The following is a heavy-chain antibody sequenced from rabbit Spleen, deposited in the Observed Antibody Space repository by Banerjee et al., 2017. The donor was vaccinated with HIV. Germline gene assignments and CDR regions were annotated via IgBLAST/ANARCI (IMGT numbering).Heavy chain of an antibody. CDR2: INAITGKA. CDR1: GFSFSNKAV. Sequence: QSLEESGGGLVKPGGSLTLTCTASGFSFSNKAVMCWVRQAPGKGLEWIACINAITGKAVYASWAKGRFTFSKTSSTTVTLQMTSLTAADTATYFCATDLVGVGAWNLWGQGTLVTVS. CDR3: ATDLVGVGAWNL. D-gene: IGHD3-3*01. J-gene: IGHJ4*01. V-gene: IGHV1S40*01.